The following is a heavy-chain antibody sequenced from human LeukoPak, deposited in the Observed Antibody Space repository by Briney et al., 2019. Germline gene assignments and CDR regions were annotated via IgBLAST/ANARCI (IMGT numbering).Heavy chain of an antibody. CDR2: IWYDGSNK. CDR1: GFTFSSYG. CDR3: ARYYYGVDV. Sequence: PGGSPRLSCAASGFTFSSYGMHWVRQAPGKGLEWVAVIWYDGSNKYYADSVKGRFTISRDNSKNTLYLQMNSLRAEDTAVYYCARYYYGVDVWGQGTTVTVSS. J-gene: IGHJ6*02. V-gene: IGHV3-33*01.